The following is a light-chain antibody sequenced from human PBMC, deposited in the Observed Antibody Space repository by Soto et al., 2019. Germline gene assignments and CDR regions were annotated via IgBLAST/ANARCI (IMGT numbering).Light chain of an antibody. CDR1: SSNIGAGYD. CDR2: GNS. Sequence: QSVLTQPPSVSEAPGQRVTISCTGSSSNIGAGYDVHWYQQLPGTAPKLLIYGNSNRPSGVPDRFSGSKSGTSASLAITGLQAEDEADYYCQSYDSSLSGPRVFGTGTKVTVL. V-gene: IGLV1-40*01. CDR3: QSYDSSLSGPRV. J-gene: IGLJ1*01.